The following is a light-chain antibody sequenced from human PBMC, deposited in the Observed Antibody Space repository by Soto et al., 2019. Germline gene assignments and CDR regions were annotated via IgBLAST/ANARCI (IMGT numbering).Light chain of an antibody. CDR2: STN. J-gene: IGLJ2*01. V-gene: IGLV7-43*01. CDR1: SGAVTSGYY. CDR3: LLYYGGAQV. Sequence: QAVVTQEPSLTVSPGGTVTLTCASSSGAVTSGYYPNWFQQKPGQAPRALIYSTNNKHPWTPARFSGSLLGGKAALTLSGVQPEDEAEYHCLLYYGGAQVFGGGTQLTVL.